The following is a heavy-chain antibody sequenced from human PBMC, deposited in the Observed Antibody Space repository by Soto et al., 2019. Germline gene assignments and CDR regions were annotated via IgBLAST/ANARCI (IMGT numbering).Heavy chain of an antibody. J-gene: IGHJ6*02. CDR3: ARAAYGSGSYYAPYYYYAMDV. CDR1: GASVSSYY. D-gene: IGHD3-10*01. V-gene: IGHV4-59*02. CDR2: SLYTGNT. Sequence: QVQLQESGPGLVKPSETLALTCTVSGASVSSYYWSWIRQPPGKGLEWLGYSLYTGNTNYNPSLKSRVTMSVDTSKNQVSLKLSAVTAADTAVYFCARAAYGSGSYYAPYYYYAMDVWGQGTTVTVSS.